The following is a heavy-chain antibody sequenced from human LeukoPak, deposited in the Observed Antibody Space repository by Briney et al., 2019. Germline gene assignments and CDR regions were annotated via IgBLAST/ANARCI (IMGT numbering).Heavy chain of an antibody. CDR3: AKQTSSGYPGRRAFDI. D-gene: IGHD3-22*01. J-gene: IGHJ3*02. Sequence: PGGSLRLSCAASGFTFSSYAMSWVRQAPGKGLEWVSAISGSGGSTYYADSVKGRFTISRDNSKNTLYLQMNSLRAEDTAVYYCAKQTSSGYPGRRAFDIWGQGTMVTVSS. V-gene: IGHV3-23*01. CDR2: ISGSGGST. CDR1: GFTFSSYA.